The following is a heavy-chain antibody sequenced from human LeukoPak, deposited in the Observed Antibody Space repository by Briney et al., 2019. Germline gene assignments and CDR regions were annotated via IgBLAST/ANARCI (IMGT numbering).Heavy chain of an antibody. D-gene: IGHD6-19*01. Sequence: ASVKVSCKASGYTFTDYALHWVRQAPGQSLEWMGWITTGRGETRYSQEFQRRITFTRDTSASTVYMDLSDLRSEDTAVYFCARGGKQWRGGNYFDSWGQGTLVAVSS. J-gene: IGHJ4*02. CDR1: GYTFTDYA. V-gene: IGHV1-3*03. CDR2: ITTGRGET. CDR3: ARGGKQWRGGNYFDS.